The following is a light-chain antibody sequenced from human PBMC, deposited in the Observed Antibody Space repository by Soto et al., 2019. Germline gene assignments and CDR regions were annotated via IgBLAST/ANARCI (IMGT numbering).Light chain of an antibody. CDR1: SSNIGSNT. V-gene: IGLV1-44*01. CDR2: SNN. CDR3: AAWDDSLNGFYV. J-gene: IGLJ1*01. Sequence: QSVLTQPPSASGTPGQRVTISYSGSSSNIGSNTVNWYQQLPGTAPKLLIYSNNQRPSGVPDRFSGSKSGTSASLAISGLQSEDEADYYCAAWDDSLNGFYVFGTGTKV.